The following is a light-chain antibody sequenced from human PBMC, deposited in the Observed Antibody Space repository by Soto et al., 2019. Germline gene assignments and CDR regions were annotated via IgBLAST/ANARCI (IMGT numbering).Light chain of an antibody. CDR1: ESLLHSGGNTY. CDR3: MQSSQLRT. CDR2: QIS. J-gene: IGKJ1*01. Sequence: DTVLTQSPLSLPVTLGQPASLSCRSSESLLHSGGNTYLSWLHQRPGQPPRLLIYQISERLSGVPDRFSGSGAGTNFTLRISRVEAEDVGIFFCMQSSQLRTFGQGTKVDIK. V-gene: IGKV2-24*01.